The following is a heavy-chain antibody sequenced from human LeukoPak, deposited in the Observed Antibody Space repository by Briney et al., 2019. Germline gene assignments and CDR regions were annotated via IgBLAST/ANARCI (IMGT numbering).Heavy chain of an antibody. J-gene: IGHJ4*02. CDR1: GGSINSGTYY. Sequence: PSETLSLTCTVSGGSINSGTYYWSWIRQPAGKGLEWIGRIYASGSTNYNPSLKSRVSISVDTSKNQFSLKLSSVTAADTAVYYCARATGRYSPFFDYWGQGILVTVSS. V-gene: IGHV4-61*02. CDR2: IYASGST. CDR3: ARATGRYSPFFDY. D-gene: IGHD1-26*01.